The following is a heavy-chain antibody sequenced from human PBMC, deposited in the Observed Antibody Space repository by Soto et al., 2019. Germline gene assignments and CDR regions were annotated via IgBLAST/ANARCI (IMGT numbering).Heavy chain of an antibody. CDR3: AREFQNVVVVPAAIGASYFDY. CDR1: GFTFSSYA. D-gene: IGHD2-2*01. V-gene: IGHV3-30*04. J-gene: IGHJ4*02. CDR2: ISYDGSNK. Sequence: GGSLRLSCAASGFTFSSYAMHWVRQAPGKGLEWVAVISYDGSNKYYADSVKGRFTISRDNSKNTLYLQMNSLRAEDSAIYYCAREFQNVVVVPAAIGASYFDYWGQGTLVTVSS.